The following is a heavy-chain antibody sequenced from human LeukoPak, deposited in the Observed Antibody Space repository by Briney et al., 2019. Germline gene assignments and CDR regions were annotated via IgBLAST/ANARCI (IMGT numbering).Heavy chain of an antibody. J-gene: IGHJ4*02. Sequence: GASVKVSCKASGSTFTGYYIHWVRQAPGQGLEWMGWINPDSGATNYAQKFQGRVTMTGDTSISTAYMELSGLRSGDTAVYYCARETTGWGGSDYWGQGTLVTVSP. CDR3: ARETTGWGGSDY. D-gene: IGHD1-14*01. V-gene: IGHV1-2*02. CDR1: GSTFTGYY. CDR2: INPDSGAT.